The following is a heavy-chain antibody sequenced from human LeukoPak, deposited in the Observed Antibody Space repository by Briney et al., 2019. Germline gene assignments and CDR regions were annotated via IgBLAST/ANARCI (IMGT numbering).Heavy chain of an antibody. CDR3: ARDRDSSGYYYVGFDY. V-gene: IGHV3-48*03. Sequence: GGSLRLSCAASGFTFSSYEMNWVRQAPGKGLEWVSYISSSGSTIYYADSVKGRFTISRDNAKNSLYLQMNSLRAEDTAVYYCARDRDSSGYYYVGFDYWGQGTLVTVSS. D-gene: IGHD3-22*01. J-gene: IGHJ4*02. CDR1: GFTFSSYE. CDR2: ISSSGSTI.